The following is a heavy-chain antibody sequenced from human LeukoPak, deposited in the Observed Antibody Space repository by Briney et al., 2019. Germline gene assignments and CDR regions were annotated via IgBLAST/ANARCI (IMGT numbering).Heavy chain of an antibody. CDR3: ARASSPGIVVVPAAMGAFGI. D-gene: IGHD2-2*01. J-gene: IGHJ3*02. CDR1: GGTFSSYA. Sequence: ASVKVSCKASGGTFSSYAISWVRQAPGQGLEWMGGIIPIFGTANYAQKFQGRVTITTDESTSTAYMELGSLRSEDTAVYYCARASSPGIVVVPAAMGAFGIWGQGTMVTVSS. V-gene: IGHV1-69*05. CDR2: IIPIFGTA.